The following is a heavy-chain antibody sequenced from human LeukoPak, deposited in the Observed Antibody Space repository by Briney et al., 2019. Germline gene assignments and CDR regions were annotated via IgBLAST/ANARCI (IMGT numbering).Heavy chain of an antibody. V-gene: IGHV4-34*01. D-gene: IGHD6-6*01. Sequence: SETLSLTCAVYGGSFSGYYWSWIRQPPGKGLEWIGEINHSGSTNYNPSLKSRVTISVDTSKNQFSLKLSSVTAADTAVYYCVRYSSSSVWFDPWGQGTLVTVSS. CDR3: VRYSSSSVWFDP. J-gene: IGHJ5*02. CDR2: INHSGST. CDR1: GGSFSGYY.